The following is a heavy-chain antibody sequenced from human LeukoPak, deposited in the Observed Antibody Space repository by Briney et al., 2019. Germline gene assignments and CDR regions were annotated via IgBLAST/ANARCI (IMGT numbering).Heavy chain of an antibody. CDR1: GYTFTSYD. D-gene: IGHD3-3*01. J-gene: IGHJ6*02. CDR2: MNPNSGNT. CDR3: ARASDFWSGYYTYYYYGMDV. V-gene: IGHV1-8*01. Sequence: ASVKVSCKASGYTFTSYDINWVRQATEQGLGWMGWMNPNSGNTGYAQKFQGRVTMTRNTSISTAYMELSSLRSEDTAVYYCARASDFWSGYYTYYYYGMDVWGQGTTVTVSS.